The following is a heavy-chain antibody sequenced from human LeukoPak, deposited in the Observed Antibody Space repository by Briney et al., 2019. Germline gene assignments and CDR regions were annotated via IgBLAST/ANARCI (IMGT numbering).Heavy chain of an antibody. CDR2: IDHSGNT. V-gene: IGHV4-38-2*02. D-gene: IGHD3-3*01. Sequence: PSDTLSLTCTVSGYSISSGYSWGWIRPPPGKGLEWIGSIDHSGNTYYNPYLSGRVTISVDTSKNPFSLKLSSVTAADTAVYYCARDNSVFWSGLDAFYSWGQRTIVTASS. CDR1: GYSISSGYS. CDR3: ARDNSVFWSGLDAFYS. J-gene: IGHJ3*02.